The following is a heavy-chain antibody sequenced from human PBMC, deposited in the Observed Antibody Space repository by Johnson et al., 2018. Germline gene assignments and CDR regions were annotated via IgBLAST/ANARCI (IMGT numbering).Heavy chain of an antibody. CDR3: ARGGWSEYFQE. J-gene: IGHJ1*01. Sequence: QVQLQESGPGLVKPSQSLSLACTVSGGSISSVDYYWSWIRQRPGKGLEWIGYISYSGSTYYNPSLQSRVTISVDTPKNQFSLKLSSVTAADTAVYYCARGGWSEYFQEWGQGTLVTVSS. D-gene: IGHD6-19*01. CDR1: GGSISSVDYY. V-gene: IGHV4-30-4*08. CDR2: ISYSGST.